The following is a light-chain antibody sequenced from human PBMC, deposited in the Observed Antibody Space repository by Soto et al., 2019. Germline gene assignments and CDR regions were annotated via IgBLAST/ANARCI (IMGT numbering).Light chain of an antibody. CDR3: QHYAYVWT. CDR1: QSISSW. Sequence: DIQMTQSPSTLSASVGDRVTITCRASQSISSWLAWYQQKPGTAPKLLIYDASSLQSGVPSRFSASGSGTEFSLTIRSLQPDDFATYYCQHYAYVWTFGQGTKVDIK. V-gene: IGKV1-5*01. J-gene: IGKJ1*01. CDR2: DAS.